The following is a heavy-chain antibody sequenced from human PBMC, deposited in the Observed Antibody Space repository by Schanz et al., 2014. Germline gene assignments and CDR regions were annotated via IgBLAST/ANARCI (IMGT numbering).Heavy chain of an antibody. D-gene: IGHD6-19*01. CDR2: IIPVLNIA. V-gene: IGHV1-69*02. CDR1: GGTFSSYT. J-gene: IGHJ4*03. Sequence: QLQLVQSGAEVKKPGSSVKVSCKLSGGTFSSYTISWMRQAPGQGLEWMGKIIPVLNIATYAQKFQGRVTMTTDTSTSTAYMELRSLRSDDTAVYYCARGGYSSGWYDRDIAHFDYWGQGTTVTVSS. CDR3: ARGGYSSGWYDRDIAHFDY.